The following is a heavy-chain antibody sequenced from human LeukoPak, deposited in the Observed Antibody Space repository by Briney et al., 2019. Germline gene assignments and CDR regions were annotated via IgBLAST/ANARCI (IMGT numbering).Heavy chain of an antibody. CDR3: ATALVAGTPYGMDV. D-gene: IGHD6-19*01. Sequence: ASVKVSCKVSGYTLTDLSMHWVRQAPGKGLEWMGGFDPEGGETIYAQKFQGRVTMTEDTSTDTAYMELSSLRSEDTAVYYCATALVAGTPYGMDVWGQGTTVTVSS. J-gene: IGHJ6*02. V-gene: IGHV1-24*01. CDR2: FDPEGGET. CDR1: GYTLTDLS.